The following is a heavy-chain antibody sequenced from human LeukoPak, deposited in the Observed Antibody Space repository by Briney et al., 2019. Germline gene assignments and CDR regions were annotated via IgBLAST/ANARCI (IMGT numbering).Heavy chain of an antibody. V-gene: IGHV4-39*01. CDR2: IYYSGST. D-gene: IGHD2-2*01. Sequence: SETLSLTCTVSGGSISSSSSYWGWIRQPPGKGLEWIGSIYYSGSTYYNPSLKSRVTISVDTSKNQFSLKLSSVTAADTAVYYCATQLSAEYFQHWGQGTLVTVSS. J-gene: IGHJ1*01. CDR1: GGSISSSSSY. CDR3: ATQLSAEYFQH.